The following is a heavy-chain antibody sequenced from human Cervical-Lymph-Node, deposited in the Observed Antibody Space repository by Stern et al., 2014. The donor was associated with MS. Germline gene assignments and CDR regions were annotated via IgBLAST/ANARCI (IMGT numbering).Heavy chain of an antibody. CDR3: ARGLLGSENAFDI. Sequence: QMQLVQSGAEVKKPGASVKVSCKASGYTFTSYGISWVRQAPGQGLEWMGWISAYKGNTNYAQKLQCRGTMTTDTSTSTADMELRSLRSDDTAVYYCARGLLGSENAFDIWGQGTMVTVSS. CDR2: ISAYKGNT. CDR1: GYTFTSYG. J-gene: IGHJ3*02. D-gene: IGHD2-15*01. V-gene: IGHV1-18*01.